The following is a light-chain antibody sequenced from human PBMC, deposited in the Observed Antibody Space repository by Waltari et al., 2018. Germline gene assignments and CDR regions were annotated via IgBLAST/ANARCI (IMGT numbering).Light chain of an antibody. V-gene: IGLV1-47*01. CDR2: RDD. CDR3: AAWDDSLSCWV. CDR1: SSHVGRSY. Sequence: QSVLTQPPSASGTHGQRVTISCYGSSSHVGRSYVYGYQHLPGAAPKVLMFRDDERASGIPDRFSGSKSGTSASLAISGLRSEDEADYYCAAWDDSLSCWVFGGGTKLTVL. J-gene: IGLJ3*02.